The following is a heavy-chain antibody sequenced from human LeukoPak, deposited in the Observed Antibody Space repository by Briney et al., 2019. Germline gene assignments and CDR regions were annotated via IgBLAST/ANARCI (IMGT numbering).Heavy chain of an antibody. CDR2: IRSKTYGGTA. J-gene: IGHJ4*02. V-gene: IGHV3-49*04. Sequence: GGSLRLSCTASGFSVGDYAMSWVRQAPGKGLEWVGFIRSKTYGGTADYAASVEGRSTISREDSNNIAYLQMNSLKSEDTAVYYCTRGLEGFTAYDDYWGQGTLVTVSS. CDR1: GFSVGDYA. D-gene: IGHD5-12*01. CDR3: TRGLEGFTAYDDY.